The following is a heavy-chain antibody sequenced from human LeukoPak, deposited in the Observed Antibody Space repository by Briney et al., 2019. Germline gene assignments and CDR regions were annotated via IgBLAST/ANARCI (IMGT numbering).Heavy chain of an antibody. Sequence: ASVKVSCKVSGYTLTELSMHWVRQAPRKGPEWMGGFDPEDGGTIYAQKFQGRVTMTEDTSTDTAYMELSSLRSEDTAVYYCATLWGGELAAADYWGQGTLVTVSS. CDR2: FDPEDGGT. D-gene: IGHD6-13*01. CDR1: GYTLTELS. V-gene: IGHV1-24*01. J-gene: IGHJ4*02. CDR3: ATLWGGELAAADY.